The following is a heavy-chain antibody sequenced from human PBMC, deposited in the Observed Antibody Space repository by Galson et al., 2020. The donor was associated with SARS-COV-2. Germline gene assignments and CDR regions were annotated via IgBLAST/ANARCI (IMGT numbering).Heavy chain of an antibody. V-gene: IGHV3-30*16. CDR1: GFSFSRYS. CDR3: ARDNDPTITEVTFDY. CDR2: ISSDGWNT. Sequence: TGGSLRLSCTDSGFSFSRYSMHWVRQAPGKGLQWLAIISSDGWNTRYADSVKGRFTISRDNSNNKLFLDMNGLNSEDTAVYYCARDNDPTITEVTFDYWGQGTLVTVSS. D-gene: IGHD1-1*01. J-gene: IGHJ4*02.